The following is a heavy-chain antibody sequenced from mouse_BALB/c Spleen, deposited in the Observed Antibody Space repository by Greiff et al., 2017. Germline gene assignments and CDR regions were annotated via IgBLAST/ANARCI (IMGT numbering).Heavy chain of an antibody. CDR3: ARSHPTFAY. CDR1: GYAFTNYL. Sequence: QVQLQQSGAELVRPGTSVKVSCKASGYAFTNYLIEWVKQRPGQGLEWIGVINPGSGGTNYNEKFKGKATLTADKSSSTAYMQLSSLTSDDSAVYFCARSHPTFAYWGQGTLVTVSA. J-gene: IGHJ3*01. V-gene: IGHV1-54*01. CDR2: INPGSGGT.